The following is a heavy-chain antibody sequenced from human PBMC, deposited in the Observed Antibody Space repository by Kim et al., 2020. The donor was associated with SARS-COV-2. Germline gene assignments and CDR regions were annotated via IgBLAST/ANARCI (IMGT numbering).Heavy chain of an antibody. CDR2: ISDSGGST. D-gene: IGHD3-10*01. CDR3: ATQYGSGSYYISDFDH. Sequence: GGSLRLSCAASGFTFSNYAMSWVRQAPGKGLEWVSAISDSGGSTYYADAVKGRFTLSRDNSRNTVFLQMNSLRAEDTAVYYCATQYGSGSYYISDFDHWG. J-gene: IGHJ4*01. V-gene: IGHV3-23*01. CDR1: GFTFSNYA.